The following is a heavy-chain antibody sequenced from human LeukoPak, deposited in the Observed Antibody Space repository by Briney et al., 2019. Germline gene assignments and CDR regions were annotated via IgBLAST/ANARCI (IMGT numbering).Heavy chain of an antibody. Sequence: GASVKVSCKASGYTFTGYYMHWVRQAPGRGLEWMGRINPNSGGTNYAQKFQGRVTMTRDTSISTAYMELSRLRSDDTAVYYCARDPVFLEWLLLFDYWGQGTLVTVSS. CDR3: ARDPVFLEWLLLFDY. CDR1: GYTFTGYY. V-gene: IGHV1-2*06. D-gene: IGHD3-3*01. CDR2: INPNSGGT. J-gene: IGHJ4*02.